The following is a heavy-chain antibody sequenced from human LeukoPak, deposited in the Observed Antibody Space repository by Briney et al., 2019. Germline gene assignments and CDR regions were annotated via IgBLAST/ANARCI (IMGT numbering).Heavy chain of an antibody. Sequence: GGSLRLSCAASGFTFSSYWMSWVRQAPGKGLEWVANIKQDGSEKYYVDSVKGRFTISRDNAKNSLYLQMNSLRAEDTAVYYCCAIAAAGYFDYWGQGTLVTVSS. J-gene: IGHJ4*02. CDR3: CAIAAAGYFDY. CDR2: IKQDGSEK. CDR1: GFTFSSYW. D-gene: IGHD6-13*01. V-gene: IGHV3-7*03.